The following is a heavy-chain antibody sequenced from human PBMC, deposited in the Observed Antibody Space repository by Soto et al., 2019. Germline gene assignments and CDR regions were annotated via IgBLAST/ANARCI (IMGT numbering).Heavy chain of an antibody. CDR2: IYHSVST. Sequence: PSETLSLTCAFSGGSISSGGYSWSWIRQPPGKGLECIGYIYHSVSTYYNPSFQGQVTISVDKSTSTAYLRWNSLKASDTAIYYCARPEIPTRSSDYNYPFDHWGQGTLVTVSS. J-gene: IGHJ4*02. V-gene: IGHV4-30-2*01. CDR1: GGSISSGGYS. D-gene: IGHD3-22*01. CDR3: ARPEIPTRSSDYNYPFDH.